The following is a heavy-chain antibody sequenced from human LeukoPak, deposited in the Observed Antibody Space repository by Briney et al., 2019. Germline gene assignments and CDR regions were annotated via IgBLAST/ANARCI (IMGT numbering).Heavy chain of an antibody. Sequence: PSETLSLTCTVSSGSISSGGYYWSWIRQHPGKGLEWIGYIYYSGSTYYNPSLKSRVTISVDTSKNQFSLKLSSVTAADTAVYYCARGNGDYVGPYYYYYGMDVWGQGTTVTVSS. D-gene: IGHD4-17*01. CDR2: IYYSGST. CDR1: SGSISSGGYY. J-gene: IGHJ6*02. CDR3: ARGNGDYVGPYYYYYGMDV. V-gene: IGHV4-31*03.